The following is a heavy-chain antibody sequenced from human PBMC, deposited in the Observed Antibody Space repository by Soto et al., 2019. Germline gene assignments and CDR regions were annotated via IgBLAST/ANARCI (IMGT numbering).Heavy chain of an antibody. Sequence: RASVKVSCKASGYTFIDHYIHWFRQAPGQGLEWLGIIRPRGGGTEYPQGFQGRVTMTRDTSTGTVYMELSSLTSGDTAVYYCAREPNEAFYFDYWGQGSQVTVSS. CDR3: AREPNEAFYFDY. CDR1: GYTFIDHY. J-gene: IGHJ4*02. CDR2: IRPRGGGT. V-gene: IGHV1-46*01.